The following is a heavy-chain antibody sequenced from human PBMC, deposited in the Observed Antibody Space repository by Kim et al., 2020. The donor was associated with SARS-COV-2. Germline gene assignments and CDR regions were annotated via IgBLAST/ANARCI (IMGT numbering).Heavy chain of an antibody. Sequence: GGSLRLSCAASGFTFSTYSMNWVRQAPGKGLEWVSYISTSSSAIHYADSVKGRFTISRDNAKDSLYLQMNSLRDEDTAVYYCARDVYSPFDYWGQGTLVT. CDR2: ISTSSSAI. J-gene: IGHJ4*02. D-gene: IGHD5-12*01. CDR1: GFTFSTYS. V-gene: IGHV3-48*02. CDR3: ARDVYSPFDY.